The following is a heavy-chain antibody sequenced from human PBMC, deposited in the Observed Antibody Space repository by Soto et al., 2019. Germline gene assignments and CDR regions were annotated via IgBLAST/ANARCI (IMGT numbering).Heavy chain of an antibody. V-gene: IGHV1-46*01. Sequence: ASVKVSCKASGDTFTNYYIHWVRQAPGQGLEWMGTVNPSGGHTTYAQHFLGRVTMTRDTSTSTLYMELTSLTSDDTALYYCAGGGHVVVVTAALDYWGQGTLVTVSS. CDR3: AGGGHVVVVTAALDY. CDR1: GDTFTNYY. J-gene: IGHJ4*02. CDR2: VNPSGGHT. D-gene: IGHD2-21*02.